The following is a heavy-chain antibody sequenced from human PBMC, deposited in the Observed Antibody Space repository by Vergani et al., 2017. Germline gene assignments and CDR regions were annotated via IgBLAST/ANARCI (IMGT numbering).Heavy chain of an antibody. CDR3: ARRILGPNDAFDI. D-gene: IGHD1-26*01. Sequence: QVQLVQSGAEVKKPGASVKVSCKASGGTFSSYSINWVRQAPGQGLEWMGGIIPIFGTANYAQKFQGRVTITADESTSTAYMELSSLRSEDTAMYYCARRILGPNDAFDIWGQGTMVTVSS. J-gene: IGHJ3*02. CDR2: IIPIFGTA. V-gene: IGHV1-69*13. CDR1: GGTFSSYS.